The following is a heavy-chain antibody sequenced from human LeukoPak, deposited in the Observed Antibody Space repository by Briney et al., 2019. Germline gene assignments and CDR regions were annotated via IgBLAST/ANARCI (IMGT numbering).Heavy chain of an antibody. CDR2: INSDGRTT. V-gene: IGHV3-74*01. J-gene: IGHJ6*02. Sequence: GGSLRLSCAASGFSFSNYWMHWVRQAPGKGLVWVSRINSDGRTTTYADSVKGRFTISRDNAKSMLFLQLNSLRAEDTALYYCARDLHYYVAMDVWGQGTTVTVSS. CDR1: GFSFSNYW. D-gene: IGHD3-10*02. CDR3: ARDLHYYVAMDV.